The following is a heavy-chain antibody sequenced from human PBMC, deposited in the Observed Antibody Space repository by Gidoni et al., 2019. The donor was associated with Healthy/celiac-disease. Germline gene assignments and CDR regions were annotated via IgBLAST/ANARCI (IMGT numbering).Heavy chain of an antibody. CDR3: ARPVITFGGVIEPYYYYGMDV. J-gene: IGHJ6*04. CDR1: GGSISSSSYS. CDR2: IYYSGST. V-gene: IGHV4-39*01. D-gene: IGHD3-16*02. Sequence: QLQLQESGPGLVKPSETLSLTCTVSGGSISSSSYSWGWIRQPPGKGLEWIGSIYYSGSTYYNPSLKSRVTISVDTSKNQFSLKLSSVTAADTAVYYCARPVITFGGVIEPYYYYGMDVWGKGTTVTVSS.